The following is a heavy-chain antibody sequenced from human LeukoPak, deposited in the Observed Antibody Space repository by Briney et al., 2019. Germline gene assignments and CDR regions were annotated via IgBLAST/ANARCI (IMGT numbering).Heavy chain of an antibody. J-gene: IGHJ6*02. V-gene: IGHV3-53*01. Sequence: PGGSLRLSCAASGFTVSGNYMSWVRQAPGKGLEWVSVIYSGGSTYYADSVKGRFTISRDNSKNTLYLQMNSLRAEDTAVYYCARDRITMVRGVITPYYYGMDVWGQGTTVTVSS. CDR2: IYSGGST. CDR1: GFTVSGNY. CDR3: ARDRITMVRGVITPYYYGMDV. D-gene: IGHD3-10*01.